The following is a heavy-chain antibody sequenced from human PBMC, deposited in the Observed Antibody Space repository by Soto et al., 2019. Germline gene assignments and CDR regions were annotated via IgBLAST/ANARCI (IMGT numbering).Heavy chain of an antibody. CDR3: AGRPDERSGFDF. CDR1: GGSFSGYD. Sequence: PSETLSLTCAVEGGSFSGYDGSCIRKPPGKGLEWIGEINHSGSTNYNPSLKSRVTISVDTSENQFSLKLSSVTAADPAVYYGAGRPDERSGFDFWGQGTLDPVSS. D-gene: IGHD1-1*01. CDR2: INHSGST. J-gene: IGHJ4*01. V-gene: IGHV4-34*01.